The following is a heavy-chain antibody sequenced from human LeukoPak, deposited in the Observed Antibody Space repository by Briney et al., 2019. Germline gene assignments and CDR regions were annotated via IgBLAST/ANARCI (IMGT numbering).Heavy chain of an antibody. J-gene: IGHJ4*02. CDR1: GFTFTNYG. CDR2: ITYDGYYK. CDR3: ARDLSPVVRASPMGY. D-gene: IGHD3-10*01. Sequence: AGSLRLSCAASGFTFTNYGMHWVRQAPGKGLEWVALITYDGYYKYYSDSVKGRFTISSDTSKNTLYLQMNSLRAEDTAVYYCARDLSPVVRASPMGYWGQGTPVTVSS. V-gene: IGHV3-30*03.